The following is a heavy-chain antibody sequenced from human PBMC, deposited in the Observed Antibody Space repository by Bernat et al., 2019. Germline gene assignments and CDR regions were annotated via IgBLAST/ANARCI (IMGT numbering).Heavy chain of an antibody. CDR2: IWYDGSNK. Sequence: QVQLVESGGGVVQPGRSLRLSCAASGFTFSSYGMHWVRRAPGKGLEWVAVIWYDGSNKYYADSVKGRFTISRDNSKNTLYLQMNSLRAEDTAVYYCARDSGSSAFDIWGQGTMVTVSS. D-gene: IGHD3-10*01. CDR1: GFTFSSYG. V-gene: IGHV3-33*01. CDR3: ARDSGSSAFDI. J-gene: IGHJ3*02.